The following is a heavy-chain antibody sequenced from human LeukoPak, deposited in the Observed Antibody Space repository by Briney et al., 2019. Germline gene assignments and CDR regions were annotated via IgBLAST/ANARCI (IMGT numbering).Heavy chain of an antibody. CDR1: GFTFEVYG. CDR3: ARDPLDSWNDLDY. V-gene: IGHV3-7*01. D-gene: IGHD1-1*01. J-gene: IGHJ4*02. CDR2: VNDDGSIQ. Sequence: PGGSLGLPCEASGFTFEVYGMPGAGKAPGRGRKGVPNVNDDGSIQQYVDSVKGRFTISTDNAKNSLFLEMNSLRVDDTAVYYCARDPLDSWNDLDYWGQGTLVTVSS.